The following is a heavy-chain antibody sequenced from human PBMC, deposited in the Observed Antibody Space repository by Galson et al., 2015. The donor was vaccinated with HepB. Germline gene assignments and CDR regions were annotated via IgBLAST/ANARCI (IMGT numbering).Heavy chain of an antibody. J-gene: IGHJ4*02. V-gene: IGHV4-59*01. CDR2: ISYSGKN. CDR1: GGSISTYY. CDR3: ASNDYSNYNVAGLFDY. Sequence: SETLSLTCTVSGGSISTYYWRWIRQTPGKGLEWIGDISYSGKNNYNPALKSRVTMSVDTSNKQFSLRLSSVTAADTAVYYCASNDYSNYNVAGLFDYWGQGTLVTVSS. D-gene: IGHD4-11*01.